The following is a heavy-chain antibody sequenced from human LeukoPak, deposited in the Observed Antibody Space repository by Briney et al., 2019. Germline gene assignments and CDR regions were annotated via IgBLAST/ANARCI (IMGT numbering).Heavy chain of an antibody. V-gene: IGHV4-59*01. Sequence: SETLSLTCTVSGGSISSYYWSWIRQPPGKGLEWIGYIYYSGSTNYNPSLKSRVTISVDTSKNQFSLKLSSVTAADTAVYHCARGVRGVIIDYWGQGTLVTVSS. CDR1: GGSISSYY. D-gene: IGHD3-10*01. CDR2: IYYSGST. CDR3: ARGVRGVIIDY. J-gene: IGHJ4*02.